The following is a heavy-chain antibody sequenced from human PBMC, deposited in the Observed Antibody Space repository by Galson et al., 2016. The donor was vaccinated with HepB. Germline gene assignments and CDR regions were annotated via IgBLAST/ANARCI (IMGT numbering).Heavy chain of an antibody. CDR2: IYHNGST. CDR3: ARDRRPYSVLDI. D-gene: IGHD2-21*01. Sequence: SETLSLTCAVSGGPIKNNNWWTWVRQPPGKGLEWIGEIYHNGSTTYSPSPESRVTIALDKSNNLFSLKLTSMTAADTAVYYCARDRRPYSVLDIWGPGTVVTVSS. CDR1: GGPIKNNNW. J-gene: IGHJ3*02. V-gene: IGHV4-4*02.